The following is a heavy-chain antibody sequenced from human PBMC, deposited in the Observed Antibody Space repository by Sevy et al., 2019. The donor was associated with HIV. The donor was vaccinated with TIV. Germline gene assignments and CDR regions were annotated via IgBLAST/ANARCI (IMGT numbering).Heavy chain of an antibody. Sequence: GESLKISCVASGFTFNNFWMAWVRQAPGKGLEWFANIKPDGSESNHVGSVKGRFTISRDNAKNSLYLQMNSLTAEDTAVYYCARDVGGDYFDYWGQGTLVTVSS. CDR1: GFTFNNFW. CDR2: IKPDGSES. V-gene: IGHV3-7*03. D-gene: IGHD3-16*01. J-gene: IGHJ4*01. CDR3: ARDVGGDYFDY.